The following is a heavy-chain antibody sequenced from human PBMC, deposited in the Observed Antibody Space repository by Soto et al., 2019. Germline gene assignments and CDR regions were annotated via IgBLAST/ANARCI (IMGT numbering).Heavy chain of an antibody. Sequence: ASVKVSCKASGYTFTGYYMHWVRQAPGQGLEWTGWINPNSGGTNYAQKFQGWVTMTRDTSISTAYMELSRLRSDDTAVYYCARDHKDVWSGIHYYYYGMDVWGQGTTVTGSS. CDR3: ARDHKDVWSGIHYYYYGMDV. J-gene: IGHJ6*02. CDR2: INPNSGGT. V-gene: IGHV1-2*04. D-gene: IGHD3-3*01. CDR1: GYTFTGYY.